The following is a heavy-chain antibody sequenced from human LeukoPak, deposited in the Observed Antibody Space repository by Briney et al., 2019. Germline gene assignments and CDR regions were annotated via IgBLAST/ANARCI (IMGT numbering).Heavy chain of an antibody. CDR3: ARLLRDWRTRANNWNYLDY. J-gene: IGHJ4*02. CDR1: VFTYSSYW. Sequence: GGSLRLSCAASVFTYSSYWMSWVRQAPGKGREWVANIKQDGSEKYYVDSVKGRFTISRDNAKNSLYLQMNSLRAEDTDVYYCARLLRDWRTRANNWNYLDYRGQGTLVTVSS. D-gene: IGHD1-1*01. V-gene: IGHV3-7*01. CDR2: IKQDGSEK.